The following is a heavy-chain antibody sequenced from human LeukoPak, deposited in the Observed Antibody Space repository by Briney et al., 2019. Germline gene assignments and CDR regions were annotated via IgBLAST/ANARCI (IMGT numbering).Heavy chain of an antibody. Sequence: GGSLRLSCAAPGFTFSGSAMHWVRQASGKGLEWVGRIRSKANSYATAYAASVKGRFTISRDDSKNTAYLQMNSLKTEDTAVYFCTISIVAAGTGFDYWGQGTLVSVSS. V-gene: IGHV3-73*01. D-gene: IGHD6-13*01. CDR1: GFTFSGSA. CDR3: TISIVAAGTGFDY. CDR2: IRSKANSYAT. J-gene: IGHJ4*02.